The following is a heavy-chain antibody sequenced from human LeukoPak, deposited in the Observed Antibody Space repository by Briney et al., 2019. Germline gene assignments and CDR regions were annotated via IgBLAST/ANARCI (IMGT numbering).Heavy chain of an antibody. J-gene: IGHJ4*02. V-gene: IGHV3-53*01. Sequence: GGSLRLSCAASVFTVSNNYMSWVRQAPGKGLEWVSVIYSGGGTAYAGSVKGRFTISRDNSKNTLYLQMNSLRAEDTAVYYCARDTWDGAVDGYFDYWGQGTLVTVSS. CDR3: ARDTWDGAVDGYFDY. D-gene: IGHD6-19*01. CDR1: VFTVSNNY. CDR2: IYSGGGT.